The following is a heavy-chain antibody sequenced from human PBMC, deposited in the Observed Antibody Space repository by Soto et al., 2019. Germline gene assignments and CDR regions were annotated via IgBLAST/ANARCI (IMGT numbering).Heavy chain of an antibody. D-gene: IGHD3-10*01. V-gene: IGHV5-10-1*01. CDR1: GYSFTSYW. J-gene: IGHJ6*02. Sequence: ADSFNISCKGYGYSFTSYWISWVRQMPGKGLEWMGRIDPSDSYTNYSPSFQDHVTISADKSISTAYLQWSSLKAPHPPLSYCARRVHVNSAMDVWGQGTPVTVYS. CDR2: IDPSDSYT. CDR3: ARRVHVNSAMDV.